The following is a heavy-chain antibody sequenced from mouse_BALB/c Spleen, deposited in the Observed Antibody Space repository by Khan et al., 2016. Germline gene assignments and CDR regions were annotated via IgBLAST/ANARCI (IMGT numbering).Heavy chain of an antibody. D-gene: IGHD2-3*01. CDR3: VIPNYDCYSAWFGY. CDR2: IRSKSYNYET. Sequence: EVQLVESGGGLVQPKGSLKLSCAASGFTFNTFAMNWVRQAPGKGLEWIARIRSKSYNYETYYGDSVKDRFTISRDDSHNMVNLQINNLKTEYTAWYYCVIPNYDCYSAWFGYGGQGTLVTVSA. CDR1: GFTFNTFA. J-gene: IGHJ3*01. V-gene: IGHV10-1*02.